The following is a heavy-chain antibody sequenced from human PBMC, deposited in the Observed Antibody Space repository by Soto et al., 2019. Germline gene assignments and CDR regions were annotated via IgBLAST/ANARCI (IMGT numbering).Heavy chain of an antibody. CDR3: ARAISGYVT. D-gene: IGHD5-12*01. CDR1: GITFSSYA. CDR2: INAGNGDT. J-gene: IGHJ5*02. Sequence: QVQLVQSGAEVKKPGASVKVSCKASGITFSSYAMHWVRQAPGQRLEWMGWINAGNGDTRYSQIFQGRVTLTRDTSASTVYLDLSSLRSEGTAIYSCARAISGYVTWGQGTLVTVSS. V-gene: IGHV1-3*01.